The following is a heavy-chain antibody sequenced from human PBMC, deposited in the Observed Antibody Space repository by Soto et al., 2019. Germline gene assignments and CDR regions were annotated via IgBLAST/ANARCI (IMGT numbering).Heavy chain of an antibody. D-gene: IGHD1-26*01. Sequence: GGSLRLSCAGSGFTFSGSIIHWVRQAPGKGLEWVGRIRSKANNYATAFAASVQGRVTISREDSKNTAFLQMNSLKIEDTAVYFCARNLGAKYGMDVWGQGTTVTVSS. CDR2: IRSKANNYAT. CDR1: GFTFSGSI. V-gene: IGHV3-73*01. CDR3: ARNLGAKYGMDV. J-gene: IGHJ6*02.